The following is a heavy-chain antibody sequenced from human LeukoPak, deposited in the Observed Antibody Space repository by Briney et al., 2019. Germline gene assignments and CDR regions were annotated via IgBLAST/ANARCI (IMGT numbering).Heavy chain of an antibody. CDR2: IYYSGTT. CDR1: GGSISSGCYC. V-gene: IGHV4-31*03. D-gene: IGHD3-3*01. Sequence: SETLSLTCTVSGGSISSGCYCWSWIRQHPGKGLEWFGYIYYSGTTYYNPSLKSRVTISVDTSKNQFSLKLSSVTAADTAVYYCARGSEYYDFWSGYSQSLNWFDPWGQGTQVTVFS. CDR3: ARGSEYYDFWSGYSQSLNWFDP. J-gene: IGHJ5*02.